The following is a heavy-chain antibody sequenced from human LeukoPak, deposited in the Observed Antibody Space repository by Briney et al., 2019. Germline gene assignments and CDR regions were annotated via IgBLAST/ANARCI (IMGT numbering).Heavy chain of an antibody. Sequence: GGSLRLSCAVSGFTFLKYRMIWARQAPGKGLEWVSSISSGSNYIYYADSVKGRFTISRDNARNSLFLQMNSLRAGDTAVYYCAREDDYYDSQAFDYWGQGTLVTVSS. CDR2: ISSGSNYI. V-gene: IGHV3-21*01. D-gene: IGHD3-22*01. CDR1: GFTFLKYR. CDR3: AREDDYYDSQAFDY. J-gene: IGHJ4*02.